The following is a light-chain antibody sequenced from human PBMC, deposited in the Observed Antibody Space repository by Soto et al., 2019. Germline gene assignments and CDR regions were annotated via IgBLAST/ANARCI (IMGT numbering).Light chain of an antibody. J-gene: IGLJ3*02. CDR1: YSNIGSGYD. Sequence: QSVLTQPPSVSGAPGQRVTISCTGSYSNIGSGYDVHWYQQLPGSAPKLLIYVNSNRHSGVPGRFSASKSGTSASLAITGLQAEDEADYYCQSYDGSLRGSVFGGGTKLTVL. V-gene: IGLV1-40*01. CDR3: QSYDGSLRGSV. CDR2: VNS.